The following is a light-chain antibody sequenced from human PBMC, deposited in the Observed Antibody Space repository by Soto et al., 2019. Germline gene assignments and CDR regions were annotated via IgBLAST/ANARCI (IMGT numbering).Light chain of an antibody. CDR1: QSVDIN. V-gene: IGKV3-15*01. Sequence: EIVLTQSPATLSFSPGERATLSCRASQSVDINLAWYQQKPGQAPRLLIYGASTRAAGIPASFSGSGSGTEFTLTISSLQSEDFGVYYCQHYNRWPLTFGGGTKVDIK. J-gene: IGKJ4*01. CDR3: QHYNRWPLT. CDR2: GAS.